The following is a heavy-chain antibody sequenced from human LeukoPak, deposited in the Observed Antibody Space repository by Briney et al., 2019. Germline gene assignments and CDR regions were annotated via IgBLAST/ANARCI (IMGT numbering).Heavy chain of an antibody. J-gene: IGHJ4*02. Sequence: SGPTLVEPTQTLTLTCTVSGCSLTTSRVGVGWIRQPPGKALECLAVIYWDDEKHYSPSLNNRPTITKDTSINQIGLTMTNMDPVDTGTYHCANRRNLAGLNTSYWGQGSLATVSS. CDR2: IYWDDEK. CDR3: ANRRNLAGLNTSY. CDR1: GCSLTTSRVG. D-gene: IGHD6-19*01. V-gene: IGHV2-5*02.